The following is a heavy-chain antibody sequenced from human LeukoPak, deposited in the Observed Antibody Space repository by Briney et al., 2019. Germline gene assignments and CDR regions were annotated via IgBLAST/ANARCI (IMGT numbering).Heavy chain of an antibody. Sequence: SETLSLTCAVYGGSFSGYYWSWIRQPPGKGLEWIGEINHSGSINYNPSLKSRVTISVDTSKNQFSLKLSSVTAADTAVYYCARAYYDFWSGYYDAFDIWGQGTMVTVSS. CDR3: ARAYYDFWSGYYDAFDI. D-gene: IGHD3-3*01. CDR1: GGSFSGYY. V-gene: IGHV4-34*01. CDR2: INHSGSI. J-gene: IGHJ3*02.